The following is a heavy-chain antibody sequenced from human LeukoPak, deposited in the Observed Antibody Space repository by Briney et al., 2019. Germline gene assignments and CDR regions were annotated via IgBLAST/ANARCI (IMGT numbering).Heavy chain of an antibody. D-gene: IGHD3-22*01. J-gene: IGHJ4*02. CDR1: GFTFSSYA. CDR2: ISYDGSNK. Sequence: PGRSLRLSCAASGFTFSSYAMHWVRQAPGKGLEWVAVISYDGSNKYYADSVKGRFTISRDNSKNTLYLQMNSLRAEDTAVYYCSRGQFRLGQYDSSAFDYWGQGTLVTVSS. V-gene: IGHV3-30*04. CDR3: SRGQFRLGQYDSSAFDY.